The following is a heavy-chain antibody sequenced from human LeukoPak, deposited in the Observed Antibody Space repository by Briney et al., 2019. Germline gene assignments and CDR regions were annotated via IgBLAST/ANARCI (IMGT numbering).Heavy chain of an antibody. V-gene: IGHV4-30-4*01. CDR2: IYHSGST. CDR1: GGSISSGDYY. D-gene: IGHD5-24*01. CDR3: ARSFSGQIEMATTLRYYYYGMDV. J-gene: IGHJ6*02. Sequence: SETLSLTCTVSGGSISSGDYYWSWIRQPPGKGLEWIGYIYHSGSTYYNPSLKSRVTISVDRSKNQFSLKLSSVTAADTAVYYCARSFSGQIEMATTLRYYYYGMDVWGQGTTVTVSS.